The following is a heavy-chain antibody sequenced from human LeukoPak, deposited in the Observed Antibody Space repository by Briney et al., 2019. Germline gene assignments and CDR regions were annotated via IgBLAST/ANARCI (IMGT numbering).Heavy chain of an antibody. Sequence: ASVNVSCKASGYTFTSYGISWVRQAPGQGLEWMGWISAYNGNTNYAQKLQGRVTMTTDTSTSTAYMELRSLRSEGTAVYYCARVASELLWFGELLYPPRFDPWGQGTLVTVSS. D-gene: IGHD3-10*01. V-gene: IGHV1-18*01. CDR2: ISAYNGNT. CDR3: ARVASELLWFGELLYPPRFDP. J-gene: IGHJ5*02. CDR1: GYTFTSYG.